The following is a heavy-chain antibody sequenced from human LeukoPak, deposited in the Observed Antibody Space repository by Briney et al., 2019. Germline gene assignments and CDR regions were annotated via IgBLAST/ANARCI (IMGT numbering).Heavy chain of an antibody. J-gene: IGHJ4*02. D-gene: IGHD5-12*01. CDR1: GFTFSSYA. V-gene: IGHV3-23*01. CDR3: AKDRLPPVAFYFDY. CDR2: ISGSGGST. Sequence: GGSLRLSCAASGFTFSSYAMSWVRQAPGKGLEWVSAISGSGGSTHYADSVKGRFTISRDNSKNTLYLQMNSLRAEDTAVYYCAKDRLPPVAFYFDYWGQGTLVTVAS.